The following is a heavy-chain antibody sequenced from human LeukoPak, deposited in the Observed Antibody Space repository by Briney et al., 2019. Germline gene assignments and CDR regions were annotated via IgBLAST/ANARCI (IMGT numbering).Heavy chain of an antibody. Sequence: GGSLRLSCVASGFTFSSYAMSWVRQAPGKGLEWVANIKQDGGQIYYLESVKGRFTVSRDNAKNSLYLQMNSLRAEDTAIYYCARLGARQMLEYWGQGTLVTVSS. CDR3: ARLGARQMLEY. J-gene: IGHJ4*02. V-gene: IGHV3-7*01. CDR1: GFTFSSYA. D-gene: IGHD4-17*01. CDR2: IKQDGGQI.